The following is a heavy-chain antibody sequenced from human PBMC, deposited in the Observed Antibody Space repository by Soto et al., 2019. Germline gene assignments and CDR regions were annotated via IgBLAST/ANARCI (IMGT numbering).Heavy chain of an antibody. Sequence: PSETLSLTCTVSGGSISSGDYYWSWIRQPPGKGLEWIGYIYYSGSTYYNPSLKSRVTISVDTSKNQFSLKLSSVTAADTAVYYCARDSRKDDFWSGYDRVYYYYYGMDVWGQGTTVTVSS. D-gene: IGHD3-3*01. CDR1: GGSISSGDYY. CDR3: ARDSRKDDFWSGYDRVYYYYYGMDV. CDR2: IYYSGST. V-gene: IGHV4-30-4*01. J-gene: IGHJ6*02.